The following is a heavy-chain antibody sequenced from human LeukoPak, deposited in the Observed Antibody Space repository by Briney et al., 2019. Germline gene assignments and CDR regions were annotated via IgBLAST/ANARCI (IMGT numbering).Heavy chain of an antibody. V-gene: IGHV5-51*01. D-gene: IGHD3-22*01. CDR2: IYPADSDT. J-gene: IGHJ4*02. Sequence: GESLKISCPGSGFSVITYWLGWVPQIPGKRLEWMGIIYPADSDTRYSSSFQGQVTISADKSITTAYLQWSSLKASDTAMYYCATPHDATAYYYDSSGYFYWGQGTLVTVSS. CDR3: ATPHDATAYYYDSSGYFY. CDR1: GFSVITYW.